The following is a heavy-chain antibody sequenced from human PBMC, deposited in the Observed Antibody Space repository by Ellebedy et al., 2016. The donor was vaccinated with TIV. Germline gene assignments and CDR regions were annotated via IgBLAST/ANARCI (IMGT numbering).Heavy chain of an antibody. CDR1: GYTFTSYY. Sequence: ASVKVSCKASGYTFTSYYMHWVRQAPGQGLEWMGIINPSGGSTSYAQKFQGRVTITADESTSTAYMELSSLRSEDTAVYYCAITNLWFGELPLFDYWGQGTLVTVSS. CDR2: INPSGGST. V-gene: IGHV1-46*01. CDR3: AITNLWFGELPLFDY. J-gene: IGHJ4*02. D-gene: IGHD3-10*01.